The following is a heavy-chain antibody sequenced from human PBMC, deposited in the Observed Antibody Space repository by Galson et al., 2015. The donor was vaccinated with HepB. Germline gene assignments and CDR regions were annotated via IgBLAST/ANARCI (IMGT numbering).Heavy chain of an antibody. CDR1: GGSISSYY. D-gene: IGHD3-10*01. Sequence: SETLSLTCTVSGGSISSYYWSWIRQPPGKGLEWIGYIYYSGSTNYNPSLKSRVTISVDTSKNQFSLKLSSVTAADTAVYYCARDGRSGSYYKGAFDIWGQGTMVTVS. CDR3: ARDGRSGSYYKGAFDI. CDR2: IYYSGST. V-gene: IGHV4-59*01. J-gene: IGHJ3*02.